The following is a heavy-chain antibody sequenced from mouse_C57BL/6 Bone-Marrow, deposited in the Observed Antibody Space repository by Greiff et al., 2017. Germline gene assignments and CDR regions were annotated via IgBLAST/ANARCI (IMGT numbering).Heavy chain of an antibody. CDR3: ARCNYGDD. CDR2: ISSGSSTI. V-gene: IGHV5-17*01. CDR1: GFTFSDYG. Sequence: DVKLQEPGGGLVKPGGSLKLSCAASGFTFSDYGMHWVRQAPGKGLEWVAYISSGSSTIYYADTVKGRVTISRDTAKNTLCLQMTSLTSEDTAMYYCARCNYGDDWGHATSVTVAS. J-gene: IGHJ4*01. D-gene: IGHD2-1*01.